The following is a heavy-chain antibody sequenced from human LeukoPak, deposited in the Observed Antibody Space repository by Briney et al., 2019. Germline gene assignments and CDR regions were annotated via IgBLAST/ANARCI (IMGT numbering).Heavy chain of an antibody. CDR2: ISGSGGST. D-gene: IGHD3-10*01. CDR3: AKRARACITMVHNWFDP. CDR1: GFTFSSYA. Sequence: PGGSLRLSCAASGFTFSSYAMSWVRQAPGKGLEWVSAISGSGGSTYYADSVKGRFTISRDNSKNTLYLQMNSLRAEDTAVYYCAKRARACITMVHNWFDPWGQGTLVTVSS. V-gene: IGHV3-23*01. J-gene: IGHJ5*02.